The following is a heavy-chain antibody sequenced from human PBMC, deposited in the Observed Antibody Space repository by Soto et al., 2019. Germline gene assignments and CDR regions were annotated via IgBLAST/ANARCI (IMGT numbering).Heavy chain of an antibody. CDR2: IFYSGST. CDR3: AREPAY. CDR1: SGSISSGGYY. Sequence: QVQLQEARPGLVKPSQTLSLTGTVSSGSISSGGYYWSWIRQHPGKGLEWIGYIFYSGSTYYIPSIRGRVSISVDTSKPRFSLKLSSLTAADTAVYYCAREPAYWGQGTLVTVSS. V-gene: IGHV4-31*03. J-gene: IGHJ4*02.